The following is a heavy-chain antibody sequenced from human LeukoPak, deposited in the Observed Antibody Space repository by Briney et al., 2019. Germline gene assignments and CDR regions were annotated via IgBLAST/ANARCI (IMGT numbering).Heavy chain of an antibody. D-gene: IGHD3-10*01. CDR3: ARDSGTYGYSFDY. Sequence: SSETLSLTCTVSGGSISSSPYYWSWIRQHPGKGLEWIGYIHDSGSSYYNPSLKSRVTMSVDTSKNQFFLKLSSVTAADTAVYYCARDSGTYGYSFDYWGRGTLVTVSS. J-gene: IGHJ4*02. V-gene: IGHV4-31*02. CDR1: GGSISSSPYY. CDR2: IHDSGSS.